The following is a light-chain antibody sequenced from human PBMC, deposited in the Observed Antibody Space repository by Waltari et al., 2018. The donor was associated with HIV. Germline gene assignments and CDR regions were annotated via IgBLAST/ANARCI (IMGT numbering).Light chain of an antibody. Sequence: DLQMTQSPSTLSASVGDRVTIPCRASQSISSWLAWYQQKPGKAPKLLIYKASSLESGVPSRFSGSGSGTEFTLTISSLQPDDFATYYCQQYNSYSITVGQGTRLEIK. CDR1: QSISSW. CDR2: KAS. CDR3: QQYNSYSIT. V-gene: IGKV1-5*03. J-gene: IGKJ5*01.